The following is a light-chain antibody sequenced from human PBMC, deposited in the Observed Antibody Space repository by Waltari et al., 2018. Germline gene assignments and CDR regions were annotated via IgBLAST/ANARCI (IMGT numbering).Light chain of an antibody. CDR3: QQYHNFPLT. V-gene: IGKV1-33*01. J-gene: IGKJ5*01. CDR2: DAS. CDR1: QGIVYF. Sequence: DIQMTQSPSSLSVSVGDRVTITCQASQGIVYFLNWYQHKPGKAPKLLIYDASNLETGVPSRFSGSGSGTDFTFTITSLQPEDIATYYCQQYHNFPLTFGQGTRLESK.